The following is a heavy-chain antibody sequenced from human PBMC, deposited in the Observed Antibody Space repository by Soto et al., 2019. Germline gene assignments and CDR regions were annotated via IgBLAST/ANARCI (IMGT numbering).Heavy chain of an antibody. CDR1: GGSFSGYY. CDR2: MNHSGIT. Sequence: QVKLQQWGAGLLKPSETLSLTCAVYGGSFSGYYWSWIRQPPGRGLEWIGEMNHSGITNYNPSLTGRVIISVDTSKKQFSMNLSSVTAEDTAVYYCAIGLQLYFDWLLSGNNWFYPLCQVPMVTVSS. CDR3: AIGLQLYFDWLLSGNNWFYP. J-gene: IGHJ5*02. V-gene: IGHV4-34*01. D-gene: IGHD3-9*01.